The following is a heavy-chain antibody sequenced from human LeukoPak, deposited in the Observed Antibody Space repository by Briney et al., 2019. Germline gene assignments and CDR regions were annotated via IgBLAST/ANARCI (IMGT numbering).Heavy chain of an antibody. CDR2: VSSDSKYI. CDR3: ARDSAARGRYSVAGPFDF. Sequence: PGGSLRLSCAASGFAFSTNSMNWVRQAPGKGLEWVSYVSSDSKYIYYADSVKGRFTISRDDAKNSVYLQMNSLRAEDTAVYYCARDSAARGRYSVAGPFDFWGQGSLVTVSS. J-gene: IGHJ4*02. V-gene: IGHV3-21*01. D-gene: IGHD6-19*01. CDR1: GFAFSTNS.